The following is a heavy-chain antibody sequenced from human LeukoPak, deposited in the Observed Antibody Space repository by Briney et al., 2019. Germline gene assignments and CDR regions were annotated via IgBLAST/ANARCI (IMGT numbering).Heavy chain of an antibody. V-gene: IGHV1-69*04. D-gene: IGHD6-13*01. CDR2: IIPILGIA. J-gene: IGHJ6*02. CDR1: GGTFSSYA. Sequence: SVKVSCKASGGTFSSYAISWVRQAPGQGLEWMGRIIPILGIANYAQKFQGRVTITADKSTSTAYMELSSLRSEDTAVYYCAGEEGIAVAAAIYYYGMDVWGQGTTVTVSS. CDR3: AGEEGIAVAAAIYYYGMDV.